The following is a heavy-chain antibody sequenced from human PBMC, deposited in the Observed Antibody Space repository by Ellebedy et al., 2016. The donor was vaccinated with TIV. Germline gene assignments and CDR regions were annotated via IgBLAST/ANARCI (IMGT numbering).Heavy chain of an antibody. V-gene: IGHV3-23*01. CDR2: ISGSGGTT. Sequence: GESLKISCAASGFTFSSYAMSWVRQAPGKGLEWVSAISGSGGTTYYADSVKGRFNISRDNSNNTLYLQLNSRRAEDTGVYYCAKRGWLRGTFDYWGQGTLVTVSS. J-gene: IGHJ4*02. D-gene: IGHD3-22*01. CDR3: AKRGWLRGTFDY. CDR1: GFTFSSYA.